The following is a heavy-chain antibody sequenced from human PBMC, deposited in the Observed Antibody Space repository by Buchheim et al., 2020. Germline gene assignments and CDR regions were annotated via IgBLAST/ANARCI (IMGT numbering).Heavy chain of an antibody. D-gene: IGHD3-10*01. Sequence: EVHLVESGGGLVQPGGSLRLSCAASGFTFSTHWMHWGRQAPGKGLEWMANIKEDGSEKKYVGSVRGRFTISRDNAKNSLYLQMNNLRAEDTAVYYCVRGVPFGGDWGQGTL. V-gene: IGHV3-7*01. CDR1: GFTFSTHW. J-gene: IGHJ4*02. CDR2: IKEDGSEK. CDR3: VRGVPFGGD.